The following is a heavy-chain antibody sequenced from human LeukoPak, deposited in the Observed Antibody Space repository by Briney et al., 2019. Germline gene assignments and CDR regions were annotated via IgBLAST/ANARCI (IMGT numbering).Heavy chain of an antibody. J-gene: IGHJ6*03. V-gene: IGHV4-4*07. D-gene: IGHD2-2*01. CDR1: GGSISSYY. CDR3: ARMTVVPAVDYYYYMDV. CDR2: IYTSGST. Sequence: SETLSLTCTVSGGSISSYYWSWIRQPAGKGLEWIGRIYTSGSTNYNPSLKSRVTMSVDTSKNQFSLKLSSVTAADAAVYYCARMTVVPAVDYYYYMDVWGKGTTVTVSS.